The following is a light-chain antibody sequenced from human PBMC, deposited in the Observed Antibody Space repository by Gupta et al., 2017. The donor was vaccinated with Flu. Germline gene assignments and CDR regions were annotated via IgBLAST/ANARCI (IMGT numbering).Light chain of an antibody. CDR3: QTWGTGIVV. CDR2: LNRDGSH. CDR1: SGHSNYA. Sequence: QLVLTQSPSASASLGASVKLTCTLISGHSNYAIAWLQQQPEKGPRYLLRLNRDGSHSRGDGIPDRFSGSRSGAEGYLTISSLQSEDEADYHCQTWGTGIVVFGGGTKLSVL. V-gene: IGLV4-69*01. J-gene: IGLJ2*01.